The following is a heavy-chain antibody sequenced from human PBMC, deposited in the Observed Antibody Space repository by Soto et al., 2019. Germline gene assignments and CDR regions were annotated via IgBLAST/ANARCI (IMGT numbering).Heavy chain of an antibody. D-gene: IGHD6-13*01. Sequence: PGQSLKISCAASGFTISNYAMHWVRQAPGKGLEWVAVISYDGSNKYYADSVKGRFTISRDTSKNTLYLQMNSLRAEDTAVYYCARRDGSSWNYYYYGMDVWGQGTTVTVSS. J-gene: IGHJ6*02. CDR2: ISYDGSNK. CDR3: ARRDGSSWNYYYYGMDV. CDR1: GFTISNYA. V-gene: IGHV3-30-3*01.